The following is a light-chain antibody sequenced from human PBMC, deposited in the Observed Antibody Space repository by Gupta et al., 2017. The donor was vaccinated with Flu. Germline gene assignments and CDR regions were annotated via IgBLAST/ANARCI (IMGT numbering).Light chain of an antibody. V-gene: IGKV3-11*01. J-gene: IGKJ4*01. CDR1: QTVDTY. CDR3: QQRKSWPLT. Sequence: ELPLTQSPATLSLSPGERATLSCRASQTVDTYLNWYQQKPGQAPRLVIYDISIRATGIPARFSGSGSGTDFTLTISSLEPEDFAVYYCQQRKSWPLTFGGGTKVEIK. CDR2: DIS.